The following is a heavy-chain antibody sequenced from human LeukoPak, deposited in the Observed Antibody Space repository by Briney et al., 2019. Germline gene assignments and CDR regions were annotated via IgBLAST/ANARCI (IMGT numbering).Heavy chain of an antibody. CDR2: INPNSGGT. J-gene: IGHJ4*02. CDR3: ARVGIAAASPFDY. CDR1: GYTFTGYY. D-gene: IGHD6-13*01. Sequence: ASVKVSCKASGYTFTGYYMHWVRQAPGQGLEWMGGINPNSGGTNYAQKFQGRVTMTRDTSISTAYMELSRLRSDDTAVYYCARVGIAAASPFDYWGQGTLVTVSS. V-gene: IGHV1-2*02.